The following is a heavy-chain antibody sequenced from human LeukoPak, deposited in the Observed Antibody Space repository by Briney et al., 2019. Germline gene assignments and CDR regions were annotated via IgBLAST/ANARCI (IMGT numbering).Heavy chain of an antibody. D-gene: IGHD1-26*01. CDR3: ARVMGYYYAMDV. V-gene: IGHV3-48*03. Sequence: TGGSLRLSCAASGLKFSSYEVNWARQAPGKGLEWVSYISSSGNNIYYADSVKGRFTISRDIAKNSLYLQMNSLRADDTAVYYCARVMGYYYAMDVWGQGTTVTVSS. CDR1: GLKFSSYE. CDR2: ISSSGNNI. J-gene: IGHJ6*02.